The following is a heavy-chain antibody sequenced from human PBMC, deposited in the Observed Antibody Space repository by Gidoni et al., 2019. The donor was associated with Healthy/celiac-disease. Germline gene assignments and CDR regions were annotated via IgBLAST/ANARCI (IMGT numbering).Heavy chain of an antibody. J-gene: IGHJ5*01. CDR2: IIPTFGTA. CDR3: ARVGGGDWAGVDNWFDS. CDR1: EGTFSSSA. D-gene: IGHD2-21*01. Sequence: QLVQPGAEAKKPGSSVKFPCKASEGTFSSSAISRVRQGPGQGLEWMGGIIPTFGTANYAQKFQGRVTITADESTSTAYMELSSLRSEDTAVDYCARVGGGDWAGVDNWFDSWGQGTLVTVSS. V-gene: IGHV1-69*01.